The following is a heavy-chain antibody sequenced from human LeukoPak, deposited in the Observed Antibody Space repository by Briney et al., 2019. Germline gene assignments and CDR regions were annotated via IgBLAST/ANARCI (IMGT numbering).Heavy chain of an antibody. D-gene: IGHD6-6*01. Sequence: SETLSLTCTVSGGSISSSSYCWGWIRQPPGKGLEWIGSICYSGSTYYNPSLKSRVAISVDTSKNQFSLKLSSVTAADTAVYYCARDYIAARPFFDYWGQGTLVTVSS. CDR3: ARDYIAARPFFDY. V-gene: IGHV4-39*07. CDR1: GGSISSSSYC. J-gene: IGHJ4*02. CDR2: ICYSGST.